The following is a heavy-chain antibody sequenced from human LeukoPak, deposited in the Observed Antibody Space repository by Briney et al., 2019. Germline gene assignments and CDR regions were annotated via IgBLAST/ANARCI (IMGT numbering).Heavy chain of an antibody. CDR3: ARSITGTDDDDDY. D-gene: IGHD1-20*01. CDR2: INPSGGST. CDR1: GYTFTSYY. Sequence: GASVKVSCKASGYTFTSYYMHWVRQAPGQGLEWMGIINPSGGSTSYAQKFQGRVTMTRDTSTSTVYMELSSVTAADTAVYYCARSITGTDDDDDYWGQGTLVTVSS. V-gene: IGHV1-46*01. J-gene: IGHJ4*02.